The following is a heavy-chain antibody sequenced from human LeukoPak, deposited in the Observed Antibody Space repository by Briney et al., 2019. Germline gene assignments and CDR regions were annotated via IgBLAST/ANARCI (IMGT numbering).Heavy chain of an antibody. CDR2: IYSGGTT. Sequence: GGSLRLSCAASGFTVSSNYMSWVRQAPGKGLEWVSVIYSGGTTYYADSVKGRFTISRDNSKNTLYLQMNSLRAEDTAVYYCATENKNYYDSSGNFDYWGQGTLVTVSS. D-gene: IGHD3-22*01. J-gene: IGHJ4*02. CDR3: ATENKNYYDSSGNFDY. CDR1: GFTVSSNY. V-gene: IGHV3-53*01.